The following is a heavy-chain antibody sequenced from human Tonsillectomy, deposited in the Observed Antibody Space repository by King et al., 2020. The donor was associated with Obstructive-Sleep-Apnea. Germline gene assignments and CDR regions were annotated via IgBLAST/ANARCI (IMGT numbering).Heavy chain of an antibody. CDR3: ARETHYYDSSGYLSYFDY. CDR2: IYYIGST. D-gene: IGHD3-22*01. Sequence: QLQESGPGLVKPSETLSLTCTVSGGSISSISYYWGWIRQPPGKGREWIGSIYYIGSTYYNPSLKSRVTISVDTSKTQLSLKLCSVTAADTAVYYCARETHYYDSSGYLSYFDYWGQGTLVTVSS. CDR1: GGSISSISYY. V-gene: IGHV4-39*07. J-gene: IGHJ4*02.